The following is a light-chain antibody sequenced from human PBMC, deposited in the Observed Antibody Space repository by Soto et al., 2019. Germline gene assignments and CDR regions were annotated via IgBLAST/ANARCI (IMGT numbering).Light chain of an antibody. CDR3: SSYTDSSNYV. CDR1: SSDVGGYNY. Sequence: QSVLTQPPSASGSPGQSVAISCTGTSSDVGGYNYVSWYQQHPGKAPKLMICEVNKRPSGVPDRFSGSRSGNTASLTISGLQAEDEADYYCSSYTDSSNYVFGTGTKVTVL. CDR2: EVN. V-gene: IGLV2-8*01. J-gene: IGLJ1*01.